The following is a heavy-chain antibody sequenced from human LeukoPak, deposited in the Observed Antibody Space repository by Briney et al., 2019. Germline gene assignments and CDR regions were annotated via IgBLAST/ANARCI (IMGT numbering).Heavy chain of an antibody. CDR2: FDPEDGET. Sequence: ASVKVSCKVSGYTLTELSMHWVRQAPGKGLEWTGGFDPEDGETIYAQKFQGRVTMTEDTSTDTAYMELSSLRSEDTAVYYCARANFLYCSSSTCLFDYWGQGTLVTVSS. J-gene: IGHJ4*02. D-gene: IGHD2-2*01. V-gene: IGHV1-24*01. CDR3: ARANFLYCSSSTCLFDY. CDR1: GYTLTELS.